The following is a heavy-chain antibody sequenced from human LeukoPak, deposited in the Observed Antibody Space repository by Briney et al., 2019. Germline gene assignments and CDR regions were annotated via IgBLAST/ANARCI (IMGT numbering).Heavy chain of an antibody. CDR3: ARALPDFGLALAAAGNYFDY. J-gene: IGHJ4*02. D-gene: IGHD6-13*01. CDR1: GYTSTSYY. Sequence: RASVKVSCKASGYTSTSYYMHWVRQAPGQGLEWMGIINPSGGSTSYAQKFQGRVTMTRDTSTSTVYMELSSLRSEDTAVYYCARALPDFGLALAAAGNYFDYWGQGTLVTVSS. V-gene: IGHV1-46*01. CDR2: INPSGGST.